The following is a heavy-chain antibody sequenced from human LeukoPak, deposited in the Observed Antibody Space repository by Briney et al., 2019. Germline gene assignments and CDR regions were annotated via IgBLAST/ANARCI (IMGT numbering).Heavy chain of an antibody. D-gene: IGHD3-10*01. J-gene: IGHJ5*02. V-gene: IGHV4-39*01. Sequence: PSETLSLTCTVAGGSFSSNTYYWGWSRQPPGKGLEWIGSISYSESTYYNPSLKSRVTISVDTSKTQFSLELLSVAAADTAVYYCARHVGPDTRITMLRGVSFPRYNNWFDPWGQGTLVTVSS. CDR3: ARHVGPDTRITMLRGVSFPRYNNWFDP. CDR2: ISYSEST. CDR1: GGSFSSNTYY.